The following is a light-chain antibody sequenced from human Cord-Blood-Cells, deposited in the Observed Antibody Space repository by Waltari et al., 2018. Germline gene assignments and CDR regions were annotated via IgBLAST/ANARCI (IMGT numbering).Light chain of an antibody. CDR2: WAS. CDR3: QQHYSTPYT. Sequence: DIVMTQSPDSLAVSLGERATINCKSSPSVLYSSNNKNYLAWYQQKPGQPPKLLIYWASTRESGVPDRFSGSGSGTDFTLTISSLQAEDVAVYYCQQHYSTPYTFGQGTKLEIK. CDR1: PSVLYSSNNKNY. V-gene: IGKV4-1*01. J-gene: IGKJ2*01.